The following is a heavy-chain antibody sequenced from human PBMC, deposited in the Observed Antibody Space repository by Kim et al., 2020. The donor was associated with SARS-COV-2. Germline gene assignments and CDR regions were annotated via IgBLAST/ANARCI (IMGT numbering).Heavy chain of an antibody. CDR1: GGSIRSGY. D-gene: IGHD3-10*01. Sequence: SETLSLTCTVSGGSIRSGYWSWIRQPPGQGLEWIGYVHYSESAHYNPSLQSRVTISVDTSKNQLSLTLRSVTAADTAVYYCVKGSTGAFNPWGQGTLITV. CDR2: VHYSESA. V-gene: IGHV4-59*01. CDR3: VKGSTGAFNP. J-gene: IGHJ5*02.